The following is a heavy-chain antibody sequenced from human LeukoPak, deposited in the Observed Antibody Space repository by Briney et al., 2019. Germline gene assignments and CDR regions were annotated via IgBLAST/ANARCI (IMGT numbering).Heavy chain of an antibody. CDR1: GFTFSSYG. Sequence: GGSLRLSCAASGFTFSSYGMHWVRQAPGKGLEWVAVISYDGSNKYYADSVKGRFTISRDNSKNTLYLQMNSLRAEDTAVYYCAKEVPEVNGVVINYWGQGTLVTVSS. J-gene: IGHJ4*02. CDR3: AKEVPEVNGVVINY. D-gene: IGHD3-3*01. CDR2: ISYDGSNK. V-gene: IGHV3-30*18.